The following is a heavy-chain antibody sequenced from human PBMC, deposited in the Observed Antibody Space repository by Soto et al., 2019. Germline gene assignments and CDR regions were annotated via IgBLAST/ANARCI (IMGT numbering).Heavy chain of an antibody. Sequence: SETLSLTCTVSGGSISSGGYYWSWIRQYPGKGLEWIGYISYSGSTYYNPSLKSRITISVDTSKNQFFLKLRSVTAADTAVYYCARANYYTGSCFYPCSARYFHHWGQGTLVTVSS. D-gene: IGHD3-22*01. CDR1: GGSISSGGYY. CDR2: ISYSGST. V-gene: IGHV4-31*03. J-gene: IGHJ1*01. CDR3: ARANYYTGSCFYPCSARYFHH.